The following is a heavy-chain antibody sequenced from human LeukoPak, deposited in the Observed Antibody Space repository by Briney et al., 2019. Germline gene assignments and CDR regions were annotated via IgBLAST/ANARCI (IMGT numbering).Heavy chain of an antibody. D-gene: IGHD3-22*01. CDR3: ARRGYYDSSCYSSGH. CDR1: GFTFSDFY. CDR2: ISSSGSII. J-gene: IGHJ4*02. V-gene: IGHV3-11*01. Sequence: GGSLRLSCAASGFTFSDFYMSWIRQAPGKGLEWVSYISSSGSIINYADSVKGRFTISRDNAKSSLYLQMNSLRADDTAVYYCARRGYYDSSCYSSGHWGQGTLVTVSS.